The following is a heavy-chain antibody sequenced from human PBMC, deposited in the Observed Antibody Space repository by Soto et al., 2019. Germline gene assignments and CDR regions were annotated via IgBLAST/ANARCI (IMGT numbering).Heavy chain of an antibody. D-gene: IGHD3-22*01. V-gene: IGHV3-53*01. CDR3: ATRPLLPGAP. CDR1: GFTFSSHD. CDR2: IYSGGST. J-gene: IGHJ3*01. Sequence: EVQLVESGGGLIQPGGSLRLSCAASGFTFSSHDMNWVRQAPGKGLEWVSLIYSGGSTYYADSVKGRFTISRDNSKNTLYLQMSSLGAEDTAVYYCATRPLLPGAPWGQGTMVTVSS.